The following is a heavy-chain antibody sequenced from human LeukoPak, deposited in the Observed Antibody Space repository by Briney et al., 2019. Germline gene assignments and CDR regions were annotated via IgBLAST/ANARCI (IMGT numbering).Heavy chain of an antibody. V-gene: IGHV4-39*01. CDR3: ARHRRGELLDS. CDR2: IDYSGST. J-gene: IGHJ4*02. D-gene: IGHD1-26*01. Sequence: SKTLSLTCTVSDGSISSSSSFWGWIRQPPGKGLEWIGSIDYSGSTYYNPSLKSRLTISADTSKNQFPLRLSSVTAADTAVYYCARHRRGELLDSWGQGTLVTVSS. CDR1: DGSISSSSSF.